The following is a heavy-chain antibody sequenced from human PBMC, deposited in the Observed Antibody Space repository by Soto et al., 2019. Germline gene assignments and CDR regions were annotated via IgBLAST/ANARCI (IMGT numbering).Heavy chain of an antibody. CDR3: AASQQFAY. Sequence: QVQLVQSGPEVKKPGASVKVSCKASGYTFSNYGINWVRQAPGQGLEWMGWINTYTGDANFAQKFQGRATLTTDTSTSTAYMEVGGLRSDDTAIYYCAASQQFAYWGQGTLVSVSS. CDR1: GYTFSNYG. V-gene: IGHV1-18*01. J-gene: IGHJ4*02. CDR2: INTYTGDA. D-gene: IGHD6-13*01.